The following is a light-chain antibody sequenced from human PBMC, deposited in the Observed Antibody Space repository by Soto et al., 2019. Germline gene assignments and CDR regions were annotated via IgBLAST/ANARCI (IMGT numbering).Light chain of an antibody. V-gene: IGKV1-5*03. Sequence: DIQMTQSPSTLSSSVGDRVTITCRASQSVDTCLAWYQQKPGKAPHLLIYKTSSIETGVPARFSGSGSVTEFTLTISSLQPDDFGIYYCQQFYRYPWTFGQGTKVEIK. CDR3: QQFYRYPWT. J-gene: IGKJ1*01. CDR2: KTS. CDR1: QSVDTC.